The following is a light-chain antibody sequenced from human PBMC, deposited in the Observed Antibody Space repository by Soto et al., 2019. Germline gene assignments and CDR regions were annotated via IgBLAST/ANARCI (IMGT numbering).Light chain of an antibody. CDR2: NAS. CDR3: KKRSNWIIT. CDR1: QSVNSH. J-gene: IGKJ5*01. Sequence: PGERATLSCKTSQSVNSHLAWYQQKPGQAPRLVIYNASQRATGIQARFSGSGSGTDFTLTISSLEHEELAVYDCKKRSNWIITFGKGKRREIK. V-gene: IGKV3-11*01.